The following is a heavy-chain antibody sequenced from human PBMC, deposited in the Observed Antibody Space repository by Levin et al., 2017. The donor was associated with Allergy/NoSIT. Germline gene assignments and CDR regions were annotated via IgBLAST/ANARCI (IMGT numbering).Heavy chain of an antibody. J-gene: IGHJ4*02. CDR1: GFTFSTYA. CDR2: ITTGGGT. V-gene: IGHV3-23*01. CDR3: AKEVPYSNNWITCDY. Sequence: GGSLRLSCAASGFTFSTYAMSWVRQAPGKGLEWVSGITTGGGTYYADSVKGRFTISRDNSRTTLYLQMNSLRAEDTAIYYCAKEVPYSNNWITCDYWGQGTLVTVSS. D-gene: IGHD6-13*01.